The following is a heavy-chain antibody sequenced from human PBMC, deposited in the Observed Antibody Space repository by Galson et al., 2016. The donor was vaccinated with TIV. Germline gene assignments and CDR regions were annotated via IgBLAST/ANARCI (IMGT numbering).Heavy chain of an antibody. J-gene: IGHJ4*02. Sequence: SLRLSCAASGFTFDNYAFNWVRQAPGKGLEWLSYISSGGGTIYYADSVKGRFTISRDNAKNSLYLHMDSLRAEDTAVYYCARVMYGSGWGYFDSWGQGTPVTVSS. CDR2: ISSGGGTI. V-gene: IGHV3-48*03. CDR1: GFTFDNYA. CDR3: ARVMYGSGWGYFDS. D-gene: IGHD6-25*01.